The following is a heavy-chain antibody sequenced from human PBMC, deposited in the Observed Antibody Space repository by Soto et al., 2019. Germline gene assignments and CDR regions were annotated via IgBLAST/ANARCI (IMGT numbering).Heavy chain of an antibody. J-gene: IGHJ4*02. CDR2: MNPNTGNT. CDR1: GYSFTSHD. Sequence: QVQLVQSGAEVEKPGASVKGSCKASGYSFTSHDINWVRQASGQGLEWMGWMNPNTGNTGYAQKFQGRVTMTRDTSISTVYMELSSLRSDDTAVYYCARDGDGHGTTFDYCGQGTLVTVSS. D-gene: IGHD1-1*01. CDR3: ARDGDGHGTTFDY. V-gene: IGHV1-8*01.